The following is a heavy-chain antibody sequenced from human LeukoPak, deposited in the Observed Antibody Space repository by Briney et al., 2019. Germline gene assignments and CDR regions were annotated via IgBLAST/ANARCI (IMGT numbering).Heavy chain of an antibody. J-gene: IGHJ3*02. Sequence: TSETLSLTCTVSGGSISSGSYYWSWIRQPAGKGLEWIGRIYTSGSTNYNPSLKSRVTISVDTSKNQFSLKLSSVTAADTAVYFCARGPYSYDSSGAFDIWGQGTIVTVSS. V-gene: IGHV4-61*02. D-gene: IGHD3-22*01. CDR3: ARGPYSYDSSGAFDI. CDR1: GGSISSGSYY. CDR2: IYTSGST.